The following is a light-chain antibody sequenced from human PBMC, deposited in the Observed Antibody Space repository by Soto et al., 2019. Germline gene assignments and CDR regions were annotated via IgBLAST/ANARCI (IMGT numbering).Light chain of an antibody. Sequence: EIVLTQSPATLSVSPGERATLSCRASQSVSSNLAWYQQKPGQPPRLLIYDASNRATGIPPRFSGSGSGTDFTLTISSLQSEDFAVYYCQQYNNWPPITFGQGTRLEIK. CDR1: QSVSSN. J-gene: IGKJ5*01. CDR2: DAS. CDR3: QQYNNWPPIT. V-gene: IGKV3D-15*01.